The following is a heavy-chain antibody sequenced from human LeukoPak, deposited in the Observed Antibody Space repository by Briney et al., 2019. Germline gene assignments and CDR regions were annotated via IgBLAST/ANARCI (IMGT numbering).Heavy chain of an antibody. CDR2: IYYSGST. CDR3: ARLYYDILTGYYARWFDP. D-gene: IGHD3-9*01. V-gene: IGHV4-30-4*01. CDR1: GGSISSGDYY. J-gene: IGHJ5*02. Sequence: SSETLSLTCTVSGGSISSGDYYWSWIRQPSGKGLEWIGYIYYSGSTYYNPSLKSRVTISVDTSKNQFSLKLSSVTAADTAVYYCARLYYDILTGYYARWFDPWGQGTLVTVSS.